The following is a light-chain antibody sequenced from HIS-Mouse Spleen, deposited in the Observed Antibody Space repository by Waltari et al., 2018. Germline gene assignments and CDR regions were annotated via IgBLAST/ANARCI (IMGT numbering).Light chain of an antibody. V-gene: IGLV3-10*01. CDR2: EDS. Sequence: SYELTQPPSVSVSPGQTARNTCAGDAVPNKYAYWYQQKSGQAPVLVIYEDSKRPSGIPERFSGSSSGTMATLTISGAQVEDEADYYCYSTDSSGNHRVFGGGTKLTVL. CDR3: YSTDSSGNHRV. CDR1: AVPNKY. J-gene: IGLJ2*01.